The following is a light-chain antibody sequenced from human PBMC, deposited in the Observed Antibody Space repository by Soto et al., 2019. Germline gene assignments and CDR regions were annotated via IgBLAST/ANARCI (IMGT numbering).Light chain of an antibody. CDR2: DAS. CDR1: QNVYNN. CDR3: RQCRNWPLT. V-gene: IGKV3-15*01. J-gene: IGKJ4*01. Sequence: EIVMTQSPATLSLSPGEGATLSCKASQNVYNNLAGYQQRPGHPPRLLIYDASTRATGISARCSGSGYGTAFTLTISSRQSEDFAVYYCRQCRNWPLTFGGGTKVEIK.